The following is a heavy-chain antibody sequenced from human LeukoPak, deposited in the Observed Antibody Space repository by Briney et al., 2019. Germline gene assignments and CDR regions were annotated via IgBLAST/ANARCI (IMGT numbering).Heavy chain of an antibody. CDR3: ASTRGYTSGCYSSYFDY. V-gene: IGHV3-48*03. CDR1: GFTFSSYE. CDR2: ISSSGSTI. J-gene: IGHJ4*02. D-gene: IGHD3-22*01. Sequence: GGSLRLSCAASGFTFSSYEMNWVRQAPGKGLEWVSYISSSGSTIYYADSVKGRFTISRDNAKNSLYLQMNSLRAEDTAVYYCASTRGYTSGCYSSYFDYCGQGTLVTVSS.